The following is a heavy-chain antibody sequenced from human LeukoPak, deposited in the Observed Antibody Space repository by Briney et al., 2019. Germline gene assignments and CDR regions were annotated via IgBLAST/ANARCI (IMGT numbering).Heavy chain of an antibody. CDR1: GFIFRDYY. Sequence: GGSLRLSCAGSGFIFRDYYMSWIRQPPGKGLEWVSYISGDSVDKYYVDSVRGRFSISRDNAKKSMYLQMSGLRAEDTAIYYCARRDWVSGAVRAFDIWGQGTMVTVSS. J-gene: IGHJ3*02. CDR2: ISGDSVDK. D-gene: IGHD3-3*01. CDR3: ARRDWVSGAVRAFDI. V-gene: IGHV3-11*04.